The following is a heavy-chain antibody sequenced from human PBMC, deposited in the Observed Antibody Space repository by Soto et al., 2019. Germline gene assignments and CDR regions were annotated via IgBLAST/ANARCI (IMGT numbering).Heavy chain of an antibody. Sequence: LRLSCAASGFTFSSYWMSWFRQAPGKGLEWVANIKQDGSEKYYVDSVKGRFTISRDNAKNSLYLQMNSLRAEDTAVYYCARERTVTTGYYGMDVWGQGTTVTVSS. D-gene: IGHD4-4*01. CDR2: IKQDGSEK. CDR3: ARERTVTTGYYGMDV. V-gene: IGHV3-7*01. J-gene: IGHJ6*02. CDR1: GFTFSSYW.